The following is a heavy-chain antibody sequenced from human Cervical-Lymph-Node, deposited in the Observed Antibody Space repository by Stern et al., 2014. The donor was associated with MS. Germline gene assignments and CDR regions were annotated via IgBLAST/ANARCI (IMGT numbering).Heavy chain of an antibody. J-gene: IGHJ4*02. V-gene: IGHV1-46*01. D-gene: IGHD3-16*01. CDR1: GYTFTNYY. Sequence: QVQLVQSGPEVKKPGASVMVSCKTSGYTFTNYYIHWVRQAPGQGLEWMGKINPNGSVTASAQKFQGRLTMTRDTSTTTVYMRLITLTSEDPAMYYCTRAVGGVGREWGQGTLVFVSS. CDR3: TRAVGGVGRE. CDR2: INPNGSVT.